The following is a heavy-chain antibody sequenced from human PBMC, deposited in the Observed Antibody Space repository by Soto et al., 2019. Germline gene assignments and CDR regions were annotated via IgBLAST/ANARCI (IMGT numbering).Heavy chain of an antibody. CDR2: ISGSGGTT. J-gene: IGHJ6*02. V-gene: IGHV3-23*01. Sequence: PGGSLRLSCVASGFTFENYAMSWVRQAPGKGLEWASAISGSGGTTYYSDSVKGRFTISRDNAKNSLYLQMNSLRAEDTAVYYCARDGHIVVVTANRYGMDVWGQGTTVTVSS. CDR3: ARDGHIVVVTANRYGMDV. CDR1: GFTFENYA. D-gene: IGHD2-21*02.